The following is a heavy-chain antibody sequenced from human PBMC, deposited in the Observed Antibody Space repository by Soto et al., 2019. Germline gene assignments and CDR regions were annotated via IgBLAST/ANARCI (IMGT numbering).Heavy chain of an antibody. V-gene: IGHV4-31*03. Sequence: SETLSLTCTVSGGSIYTGGFYWSWIRQLPGKGLEWLGYIYYTGSTQYTPSLKSRLSISTDTSDNQFSLRLNSVTAADTAVYYCATSLVTSRARVDYWGQGTPVTVS. J-gene: IGHJ4*02. CDR2: IYYTGST. D-gene: IGHD1-26*01. CDR3: ATSLVTSRARVDY. CDR1: GGSIYTGGFY.